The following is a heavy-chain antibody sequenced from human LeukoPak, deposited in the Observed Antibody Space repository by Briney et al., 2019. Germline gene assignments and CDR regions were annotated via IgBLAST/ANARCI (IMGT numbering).Heavy chain of an antibody. CDR2: ISYDGSNK. CDR3: VKLFFSAIRSPNSYYYGMDV. CDR1: GFTFSSYG. J-gene: IGHJ6*02. V-gene: IGHV3-30*18. Sequence: QTGGSLRLSCAASGFTFSSYGMHWVRQAPGKGLEWEAVISYDGSNKYYADSVKGRFTISRDNSKNTLYLQMNSLRAEDTAVYYCVKLFFSAIRSPNSYYYGMDVWGQGTTVTVSS. D-gene: IGHD2-21*02.